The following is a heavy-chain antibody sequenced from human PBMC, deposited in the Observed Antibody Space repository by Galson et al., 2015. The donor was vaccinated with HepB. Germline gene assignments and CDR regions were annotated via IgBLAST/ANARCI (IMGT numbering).Heavy chain of an antibody. J-gene: IGHJ4*02. D-gene: IGHD6-13*01. V-gene: IGHV3-43*01. CDR2: ISWDGGST. Sequence: SLRLSCAASGFTFDDYTMHWVRQAPGKGLEWVSLISWDGGSTYYADSVKGRFTISRDNSKNSLYLQMNSLRTEDTALYYCAKDHTGQQLVLDYFDYWGQGTLVTVSS. CDR3: AKDHTGQQLVLDYFDY. CDR1: GFTFDDYT.